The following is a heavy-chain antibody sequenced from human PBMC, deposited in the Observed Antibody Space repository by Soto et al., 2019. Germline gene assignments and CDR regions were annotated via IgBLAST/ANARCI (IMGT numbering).Heavy chain of an antibody. CDR3: ATTYYYGSGSYYRETKDAFDI. D-gene: IGHD3-10*01. J-gene: IGHJ3*02. V-gene: IGHV4-39*01. CDR2: IYYSGST. Sequence: SETLSLTCTVSGGSISSSSYYWGWIRQPPGKGLEWIGSIYYSGSTYSNPSLKSRVTLSVDTSKNQFSLKLSSVTAADTAVYYCATTYYYGSGSYYRETKDAFDIWGQGTMVTVSS. CDR1: GGSISSSSYY.